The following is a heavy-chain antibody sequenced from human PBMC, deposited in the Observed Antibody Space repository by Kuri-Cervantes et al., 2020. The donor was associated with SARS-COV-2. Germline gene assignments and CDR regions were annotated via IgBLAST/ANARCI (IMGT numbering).Heavy chain of an antibody. CDR1: GFTFDDYA. CDR3: ARDPDSGSYYGAFDI. J-gene: IGHJ3*02. CDR2: ISWNSNNI. D-gene: IGHD1-26*01. V-gene: IGHV3-9*01. Sequence: GGSLRLSCAASGFTFDDYAMHWVRQAPGKGLEWVSGISWNSNNIDYVDSVKGRFTISRDNSKNTLYLQMNSLRAEDTAVYYCARDPDSGSYYGAFDIWGQGTMVTVSS.